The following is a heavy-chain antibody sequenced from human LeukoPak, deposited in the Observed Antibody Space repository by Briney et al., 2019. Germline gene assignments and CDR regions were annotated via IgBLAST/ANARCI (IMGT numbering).Heavy chain of an antibody. J-gene: IGHJ6*03. D-gene: IGHD2-2*01. CDR2: ISGRGGST. CDR3: AKGGYCATTSCYFYYMDV. V-gene: IGHV3-23*01. CDR1: GFTFSNYA. Sequence: GGSLRLSCAASGFTFSNYAMSWVRQAPGKGLEWVSYISGRGGSTYSADYLKGRFTISRDNSKNTLYLQMNNLRAEDTAEYSWAKGGYCATTSCYFYYMDVWGKGTTVTVSS.